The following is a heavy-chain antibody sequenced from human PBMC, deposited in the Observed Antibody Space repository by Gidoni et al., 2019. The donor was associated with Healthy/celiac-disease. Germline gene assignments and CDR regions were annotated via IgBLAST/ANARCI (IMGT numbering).Heavy chain of an antibody. D-gene: IGHD2-15*01. CDR2: IYYSGST. CDR3: AREWYGGNPFAY. V-gene: IGHV4-31*03. Sequence: QVQLQESGPGLVKPSQTLSLPSTVSSRSSSSGGYYWSCVRQHPGKGLEWIGYIYYSGSTYYNPSLKSRVTISVDTSKNQFSLKLSSVTAADTAVYYCAREWYGGNPFAYWGQGTLVTVSS. CDR1: SRSSSSGGYY. J-gene: IGHJ4*02.